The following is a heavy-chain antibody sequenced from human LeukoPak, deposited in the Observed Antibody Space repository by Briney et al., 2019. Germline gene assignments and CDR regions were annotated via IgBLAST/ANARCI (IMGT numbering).Heavy chain of an antibody. CDR2: ISSSGNTI. CDR1: GFTFSSYE. Sequence: GGSLRLSCAASGFTFSSYEMNWVRQAPGKGLEWVSYISSSGNTIYYADSVRGRFTISRDNAKNSLYLQMNSLRAEDTAVYYCARDRYNYYYYMDVWGNGTTVTVSS. V-gene: IGHV3-48*03. J-gene: IGHJ6*03. CDR3: ARDRYNYYYYMDV.